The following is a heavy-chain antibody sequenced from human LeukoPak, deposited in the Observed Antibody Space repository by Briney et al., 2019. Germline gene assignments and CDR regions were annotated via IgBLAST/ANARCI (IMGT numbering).Heavy chain of an antibody. V-gene: IGHV3-74*01. CDR2: ISGDGRTT. Sequence: GGSLRLTCAASGFTLSSHWMHWVRQGPGKGLVWVSRISGDGRTTNYADSVKGRFTISKDNAKSMVYLQMDSLRVDDTAVYYWARTTSGPEIWGQGTLVTVCS. CDR1: GFTLSSHW. D-gene: IGHD2-15*01. J-gene: IGHJ4*02. CDR3: ARTTSGPEI.